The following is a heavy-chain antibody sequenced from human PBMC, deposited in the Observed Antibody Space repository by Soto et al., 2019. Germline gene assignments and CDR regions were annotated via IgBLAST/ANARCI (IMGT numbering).Heavy chain of an antibody. CDR1: GGSINTFY. J-gene: IGHJ4*02. CDR3: AREGSYSAYNFAHGIQLWSFYX. Sequence: SETLSLTCTVSGGSINTFYWSWVRQPAGKGLEWIWRIFSSGSTSFNRSLESRDAMSVDTSKNHFSLNLSSVTAADMAVYYCAREGSYSAYNFAHGIQLWSFYXWGQGAMFTVSX. D-gene: IGHD5-18*01. CDR2: IFSSGST. V-gene: IGHV4-4*07.